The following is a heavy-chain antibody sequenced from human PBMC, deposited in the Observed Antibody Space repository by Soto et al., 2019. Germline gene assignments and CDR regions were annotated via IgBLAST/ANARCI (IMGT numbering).Heavy chain of an antibody. V-gene: IGHV3-33*01. J-gene: IGHJ4*02. CDR1: GFDFHIYG. CDR3: ARDNLLGYCRGGSCYGLDC. Sequence: QVQLVESGGGVVQPGRSLRLSCAESGFDFHIYGMHWVRQAPGKGLEWVGTVWYDGSRQYYADFVKGRFTISRDNSKNTLYLEMKSLRAEDTAVYYCARDNLLGYCRGGSCYGLDCWGQGTLVTVSS. D-gene: IGHD2-15*01. CDR2: VWYDGSRQ.